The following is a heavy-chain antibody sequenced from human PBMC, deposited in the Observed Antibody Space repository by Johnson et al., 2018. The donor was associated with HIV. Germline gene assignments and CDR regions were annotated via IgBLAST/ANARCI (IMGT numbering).Heavy chain of an antibody. J-gene: IGHJ3*02. D-gene: IGHD3-9*01. CDR2: ISSSGSII. Sequence: EVQLVEYGGGLVQPGGSLRLSCAASGFTLSSNCMTWVRQAPGKGLEWVSYISSSGSIIYYADSVKGRFTISRDNSKNTLYLQMNSLRAEDTAVYYCAKDPPGVDDIHAFDIWGQGTMVTVSS. V-gene: IGHV3-48*01. CDR1: GFTLSSNC. CDR3: AKDPPGVDDIHAFDI.